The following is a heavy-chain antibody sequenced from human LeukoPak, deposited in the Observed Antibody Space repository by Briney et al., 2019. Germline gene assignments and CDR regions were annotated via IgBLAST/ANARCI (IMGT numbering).Heavy chain of an antibody. Sequence: GGSLRLSCAASGFTFSSYSMNWVRQAPGKGLEWVSSISSSSSYIYYADSVKGRFTISRDNAKNSLYLQMNSLRAEDTAVYYCARVRGYSYGPLSYWGQGTLFTVSS. CDR2: ISSSSSYI. D-gene: IGHD5-18*01. CDR1: GFTFSSYS. J-gene: IGHJ4*02. V-gene: IGHV3-21*01. CDR3: ARVRGYSYGPLSY.